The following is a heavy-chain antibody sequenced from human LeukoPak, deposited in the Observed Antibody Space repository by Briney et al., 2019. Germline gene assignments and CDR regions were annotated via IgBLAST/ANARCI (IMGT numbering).Heavy chain of an antibody. CDR2: IYHTGTT. D-gene: IGHD3-3*01. V-gene: IGHV4-4*02. CDR1: GGSISSSNY. CDR3: ARFPWSGAPNWFDP. Sequence: PSETLSLTCAVFGGSISSSNYWNWVRQSPGKGLEWIGEIYHTGTTDYNPSLKSRLTMSLDKSKNEFSLKLSSVTAADTALYYCARFPWSGAPNWFDPWGQGTLVTVSS. J-gene: IGHJ5*02.